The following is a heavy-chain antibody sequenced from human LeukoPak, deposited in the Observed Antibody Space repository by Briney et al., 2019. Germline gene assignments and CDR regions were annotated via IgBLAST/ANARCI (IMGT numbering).Heavy chain of an antibody. D-gene: IGHD1-26*01. V-gene: IGHV4-4*07. Sequence: SETLSLTCTVSGGSISSYYWSWIRQPAGEGLEWIERIYTSGSTNYNPSLKSRVTISVDTSKNQFSLKLSSVTAADTAVYYCARGRGGNYIFDYWGQGTLVTVSS. CDR3: ARGRGGNYIFDY. CDR1: GGSISSYY. J-gene: IGHJ4*02. CDR2: IYTSGST.